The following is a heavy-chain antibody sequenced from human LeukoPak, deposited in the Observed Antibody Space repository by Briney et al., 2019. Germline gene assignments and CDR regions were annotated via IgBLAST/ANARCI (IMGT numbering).Heavy chain of an antibody. D-gene: IGHD6-6*01. Sequence: PSETLSLTCAVYGGSFSGYYWSWIRQPPGKGLEWIGEINHSGSTKYNPSLKSRVTISVDTSKNQFSLKLSSVTAADTAVYYCARGRGVRSSSVGSNYYYYGMDVWGQGTTVTVSS. CDR1: GGSFSGYY. CDR3: ARGRGVRSSSVGSNYYYYGMDV. J-gene: IGHJ6*02. V-gene: IGHV4-34*01. CDR2: INHSGST.